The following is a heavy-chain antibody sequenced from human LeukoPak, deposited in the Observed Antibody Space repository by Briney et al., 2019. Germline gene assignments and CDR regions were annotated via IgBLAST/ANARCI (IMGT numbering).Heavy chain of an antibody. CDR3: ARGGDFWSGYGYNWFDP. Sequence: ASVKVSCKASGYTFTSYDINWVRQATGQGLEWMGWMNPNSGNTGYAQKLQGRVTMTRNTSISTAYMELSSLRSEDTAVYYCARGGDFWSGYGYNWFDPWGQGTLVTVSS. J-gene: IGHJ5*02. CDR1: GYTFTSYD. CDR2: MNPNSGNT. V-gene: IGHV1-8*01. D-gene: IGHD3-3*01.